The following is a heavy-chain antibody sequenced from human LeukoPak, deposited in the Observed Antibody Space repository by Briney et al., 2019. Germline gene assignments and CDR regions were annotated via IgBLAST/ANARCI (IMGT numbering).Heavy chain of an antibody. CDR1: GFTFSSYA. D-gene: IGHD3-10*01. V-gene: IGHV3-23*01. CDR3: AKGNYYGSSGLGSTSFDY. Sequence: GGSLRLSCAASGFTFSSYAMSWVRQAPGKGLEWVSAISGSGDNTYYTDSVKGRFTISRDNSKNTLYLQMNSLRAEDTALYYCAKGNYYGSSGLGSTSFDYWGQGTLVTVSS. J-gene: IGHJ4*02. CDR2: ISGSGDNT.